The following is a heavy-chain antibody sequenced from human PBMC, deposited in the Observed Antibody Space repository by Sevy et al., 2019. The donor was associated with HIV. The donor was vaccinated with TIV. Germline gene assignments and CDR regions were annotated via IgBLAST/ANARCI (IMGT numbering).Heavy chain of an antibody. Sequence: GGSLRRSCAASGFSFSDYYVSWIRQAPGQGLEWVSYISGISTYTNYEDSVKGRFTISRDNAKNSMYLQLNSLRAEYTALYYCEITAGNWDYFDYWGQGTLVTVSS. D-gene: IGHD7-27*01. CDR1: GFSFSDYY. V-gene: IGHV3-11*06. J-gene: IGHJ4*02. CDR2: ISGISTYT. CDR3: EITAGNWDYFDY.